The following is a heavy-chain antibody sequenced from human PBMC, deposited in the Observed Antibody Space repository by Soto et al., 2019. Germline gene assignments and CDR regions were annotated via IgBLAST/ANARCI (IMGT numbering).Heavy chain of an antibody. Sequence: QVHLVESGGGVVQPGRSLRLSCAASGFSFSSYAMHWLRQAPGEGLEWVAVISNDGSNKFFADSVKGRFFISRDNSNNTLLLEMDSLRQENTAIYNCARGQHCSDFWGQGSLV. D-gene: IGHD2-15*01. CDR2: ISNDGSNK. V-gene: IGHV3-30-3*01. CDR1: GFSFSSYA. CDR3: ARGQHCSDF. J-gene: IGHJ4*02.